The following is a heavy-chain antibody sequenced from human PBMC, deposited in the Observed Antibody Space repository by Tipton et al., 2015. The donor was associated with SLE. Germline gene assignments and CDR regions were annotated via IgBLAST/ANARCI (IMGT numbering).Heavy chain of an antibody. V-gene: IGHV4-59*01. CDR1: GGSITSFY. CDR3: ASLLGYSTSSSALDI. J-gene: IGHJ3*02. D-gene: IGHD6-6*01. CDR2: FDYGGST. Sequence: TLSLTCTVSGGSITSFYWTWIRQFPGKGLEWIGHFDYGGSTNNNPSLKSRVSILVDTSKNHFSLNLSSVTAADTAVYYCASLLGYSTSSSALDIWGQGTMVTVSS.